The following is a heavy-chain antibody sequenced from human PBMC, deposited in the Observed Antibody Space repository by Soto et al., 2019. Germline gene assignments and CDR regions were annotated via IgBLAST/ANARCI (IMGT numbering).Heavy chain of an antibody. D-gene: IGHD1-7*01. CDR1: GFTFSSYG. V-gene: IGHV3-30*18. CDR3: AKNWNYGPDFPYYYYGMDV. J-gene: IGHJ6*02. Sequence: PGGSLRLSCAASGFTFSSYGMHWVRQAPGKGLEWVTVISYDGSNKYYADSVKGRFTISRDNSKNTLYLQMNSLRAEDTAVYYCAKNWNYGPDFPYYYYGMDVWGQGTTVTVSS. CDR2: ISYDGSNK.